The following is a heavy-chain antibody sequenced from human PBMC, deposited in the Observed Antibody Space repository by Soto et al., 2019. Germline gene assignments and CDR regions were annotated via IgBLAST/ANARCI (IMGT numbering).Heavy chain of an antibody. V-gene: IGHV1-3*01. D-gene: IGHD5-18*01. CDR3: ARAGYTYGSLYYGMDV. CDR2: IDAGNGNT. CDR1: GYTFTRYP. J-gene: IGHJ6*02. Sequence: ASVKVSGKASGYTFTRYPTHWVRQAPGQRLEGMGWIDAGNGNTKYSQKFRGRVTFTTDTSASTAYMDLSSLRSEDTAVYYCARAGYTYGSLYYGMDVWGQGTTVTVSS.